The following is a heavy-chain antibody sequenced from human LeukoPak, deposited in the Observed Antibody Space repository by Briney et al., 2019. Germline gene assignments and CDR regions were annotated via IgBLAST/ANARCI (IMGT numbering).Heavy chain of an antibody. CDR2: MNPNGGHT. D-gene: IGHD2-15*01. Sequence: APVKVSCKTSGYTFTNYDINWVRQATGQGLEWMGWMNPNGGHTGYAQKFQGRVTMTRDTSINTAYMELYNLRSDDTAVYYCARGCNGVSCYSGSNWFDTWGLGTLVTVSS. CDR3: ARGCNGVSCYSGSNWFDT. J-gene: IGHJ5*02. V-gene: IGHV1-8*01. CDR1: GYTFTNYD.